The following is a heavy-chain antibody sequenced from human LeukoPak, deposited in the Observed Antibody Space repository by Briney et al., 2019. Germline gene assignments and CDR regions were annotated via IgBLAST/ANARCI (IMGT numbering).Heavy chain of an antibody. J-gene: IGHJ3*02. Sequence: SETLSLTCTVSGGSISSYYWSWIRQPPGKGLEWIGSVYYSGSTYYNPSLKSRVTISVDTSKNQFSLKLRSVTAADTAVYYCARVGGITMIVVLITGAFDIWGQGTMVTVSS. CDR2: VYYSGST. CDR1: GGSISSYY. D-gene: IGHD3-22*01. V-gene: IGHV4-59*12. CDR3: ARVGGITMIVVLITGAFDI.